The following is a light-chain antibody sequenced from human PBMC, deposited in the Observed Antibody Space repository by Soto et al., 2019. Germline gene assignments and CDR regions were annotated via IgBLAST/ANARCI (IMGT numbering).Light chain of an antibody. J-gene: IGLJ2*01. V-gene: IGLV1-40*01. CDR3: QSYDSSLSGL. CDR2: GNS. CDR1: SSNIGAGYD. Sequence: QSVLTQPPSVSGAPGQRVTISCTGSSSNIGAGYDVHWYQQLPGTAPKLLIYGNSNRPSGVPDRFSGSKSGTSASLAITGXXAEDEADYYCQSYDSSLSGLFGGGTKVTV.